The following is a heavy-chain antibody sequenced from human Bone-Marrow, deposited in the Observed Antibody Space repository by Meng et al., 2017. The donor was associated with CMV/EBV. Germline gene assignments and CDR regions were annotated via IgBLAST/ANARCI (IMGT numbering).Heavy chain of an antibody. D-gene: IGHD3-10*02. V-gene: IGHV3-21*01. CDR1: GFTFSSYS. J-gene: IGHJ6*02. CDR3: SRDQVVRSGIYFNYYGMDV. CDR2: ISSSSSYI. Sequence: GGSLRLSCAVSGFTFSSYSMNWVRQAPGKGLEWVSSISSSSSYIYYADSVKGRFTISRDNAKNSLYVQMNSLRAEDTAVYYCSRDQVVRSGIYFNYYGMDVWGQGTTVTGSS.